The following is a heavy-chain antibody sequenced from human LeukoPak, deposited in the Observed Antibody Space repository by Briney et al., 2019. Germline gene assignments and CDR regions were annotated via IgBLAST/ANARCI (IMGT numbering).Heavy chain of an antibody. J-gene: IGHJ4*02. CDR3: ATDRDATWFKRFDY. Sequence: PGGSLRLSCAASGFTFINYWMNWVRQAPGKGLEWVANIDQGGSEKNYVDSVKGRFTISRDNAKNSLYLQMNSLRAEDTAVYYCATDRDATWFKRFDYWGQGILVTVSS. CDR2: IDQGGSEK. D-gene: IGHD1-1*01. CDR1: GFTFINYW. V-gene: IGHV3-7*01.